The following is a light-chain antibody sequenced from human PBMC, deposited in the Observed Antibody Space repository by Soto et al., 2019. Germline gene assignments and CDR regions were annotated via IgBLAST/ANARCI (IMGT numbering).Light chain of an antibody. V-gene: IGKV1-39*01. Sequence: DFQMTQSPSSLSASVGDRVTITCRASQSISSYLNWYQQKPGKAPKLLIYAASSLQSGVPSRFSGSGSGTEFTLTITSLQSEDFAVYYCQQYNSWPRTFGQGTKVDIK. CDR2: AAS. CDR1: QSISSY. J-gene: IGKJ1*01. CDR3: QQYNSWPRT.